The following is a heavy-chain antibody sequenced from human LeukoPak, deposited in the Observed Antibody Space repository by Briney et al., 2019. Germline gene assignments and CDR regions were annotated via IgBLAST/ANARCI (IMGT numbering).Heavy chain of an antibody. CDR2: ISSSGSTI. Sequence: PGGSLRLSCAASGFTFSDYYMSWIRQAPGKGLEWVSYISSSGSTIYYADSVKGRFTISRDNAKNSLYLQMNSLRAEDTAVYYCARDKYSSSYNFDYWGQGTLVTVSS. D-gene: IGHD6-13*01. J-gene: IGHJ4*02. CDR1: GFTFSDYY. V-gene: IGHV3-11*01. CDR3: ARDKYSSSYNFDY.